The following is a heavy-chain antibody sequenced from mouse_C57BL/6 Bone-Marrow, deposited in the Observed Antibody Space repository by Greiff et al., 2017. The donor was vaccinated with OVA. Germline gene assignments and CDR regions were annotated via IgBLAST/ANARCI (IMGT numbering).Heavy chain of an antibody. J-gene: IGHJ4*01. V-gene: IGHV5-17*01. D-gene: IGHD2-5*01. CDR3: ACESNYEDYAMDY. Sequence: VQLKESGGGLVKPGGSLKLSCAASGFTFSDYGMHWVRQAPEKGLEWVAYISSGSSTIYYADTVKGRFTISRDNAKNTLFLQMTSLRSEDTAMDYGACESNYEDYAMDYWGQGTSVTVSS. CDR2: ISSGSSTI. CDR1: GFTFSDYG.